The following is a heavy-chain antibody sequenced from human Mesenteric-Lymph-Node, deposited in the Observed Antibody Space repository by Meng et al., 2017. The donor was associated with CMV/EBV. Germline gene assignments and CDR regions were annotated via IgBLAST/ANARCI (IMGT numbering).Heavy chain of an antibody. CDR3: ARAFGHG. CDR2: ISGIGTTT. D-gene: IGHD3-10*01. J-gene: IGHJ4*02. Sequence: GGSLRLSCAASGFTFRNSAMSWVRQSPGKGLDWVTAISGIGTTTHYADSVRGRFTVSRDNSKNTLYLQLNSLTVEDTAVYYCARAFGHGWGQGTLVTVSS. V-gene: IGHV3-23*01. CDR1: GFTFRNSA.